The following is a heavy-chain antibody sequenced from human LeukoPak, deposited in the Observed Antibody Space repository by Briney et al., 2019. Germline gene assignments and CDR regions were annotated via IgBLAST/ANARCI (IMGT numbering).Heavy chain of an antibody. Sequence: QASETLSLTCTVSGGSISSYYWSWIRQPPGKGLESIGYIYYSGSTNYNPSLKSRVTISVDTSKNQFSLKLSSVTAADTAVYYCARARYCSSTSCSYGMDVWGQGTTVTVSS. D-gene: IGHD2-2*01. V-gene: IGHV4-59*08. J-gene: IGHJ6*02. CDR2: IYYSGST. CDR1: GGSISSYY. CDR3: ARARYCSSTSCSYGMDV.